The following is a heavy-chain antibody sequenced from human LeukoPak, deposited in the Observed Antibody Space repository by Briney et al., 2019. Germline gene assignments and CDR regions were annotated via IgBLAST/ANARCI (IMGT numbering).Heavy chain of an antibody. J-gene: IGHJ4*02. CDR1: GGSISSYY. Sequence: SETLSLTSTVSGGSISSYYWSWIRQPPGKGLEWIGYIYYSGSTNYNPSLKSRVTISVDTSKNQFSLKLSSVTAADTAVYYCARETYGDFPHFDYWGQGTLVTVSS. CDR3: ARETYGDFPHFDY. D-gene: IGHD4-17*01. V-gene: IGHV4-59*01. CDR2: IYYSGST.